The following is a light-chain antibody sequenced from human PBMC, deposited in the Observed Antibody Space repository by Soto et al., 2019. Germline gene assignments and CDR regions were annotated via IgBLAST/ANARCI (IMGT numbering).Light chain of an antibody. CDR1: RSLSSTS. Sequence: EIVLTQSPGTLSLSPGELAALSCRASRSLSSTSLAWYQQRPGQAPRLLIYDASSRATGIPDRFSGSGSGTDITLTIYRLEPDDFAVYYCQQYGSSPRTFGQGTKVEIK. J-gene: IGKJ1*01. CDR3: QQYGSSPRT. V-gene: IGKV3-20*01. CDR2: DAS.